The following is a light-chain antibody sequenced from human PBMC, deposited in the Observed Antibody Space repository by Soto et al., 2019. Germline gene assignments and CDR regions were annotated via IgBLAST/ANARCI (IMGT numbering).Light chain of an antibody. J-gene: IGLJ2*01. CDR1: SSDVGGYNY. V-gene: IGLV2-8*01. Sequence: QSALTQPPSASGSPGQSVTISCTGTSSDVGGYNYVSWFQQHPGKAPKLMIYEVNKRPSGVPGRFSGSKSGNTASLTVSGLQAEDEADYYCSSFAGSDNVVFGGGTQLTLL. CDR3: SSFAGSDNVV. CDR2: EVN.